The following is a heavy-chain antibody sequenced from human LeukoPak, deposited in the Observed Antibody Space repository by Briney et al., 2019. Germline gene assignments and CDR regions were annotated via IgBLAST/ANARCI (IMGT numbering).Heavy chain of an antibody. CDR1: GYTFTGYY. CDR3: ARDYGYGDYTVYFDY. V-gene: IGHV1-2*02. CDR2: INPNSGVT. J-gene: IGHJ4*02. D-gene: IGHD4-17*01. Sequence: GSVKVSCKASGYTFTGYYMHWVRQAPGQGLEWMGWINPNSGVTNYAQKFQGRVTMTRDTSISTAYMELSRLRSDDTAVYYCARDYGYGDYTVYFDYWGQGTLVTASS.